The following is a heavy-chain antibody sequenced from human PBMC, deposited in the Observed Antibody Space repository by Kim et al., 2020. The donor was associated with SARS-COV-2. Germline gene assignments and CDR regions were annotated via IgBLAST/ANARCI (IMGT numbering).Heavy chain of an antibody. Sequence: SETLSLTCTVSGGSISSYYWSWIRQPPGKGLEWIGYICYSGSTNYNPSLKSRITISVDTSKNQFSLKLSSVTAADTAVYYCATEGGVSSGFTHAFDIWC. CDR3: ATEGGVSSGFTHAFDI. J-gene: IGHJ3*02. D-gene: IGHD3-22*01. CDR1: GGSISSYY. V-gene: IGHV4-59*13. CDR2: ICYSGST.